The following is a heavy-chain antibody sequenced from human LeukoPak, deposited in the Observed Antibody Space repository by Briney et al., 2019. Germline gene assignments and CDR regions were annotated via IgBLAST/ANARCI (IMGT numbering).Heavy chain of an antibody. CDR1: GXSISSYY. Sequence: SGTLSLTCTVSGXSISSYYWGWFRQPPGKGREWIGYIYYSGSTNYNPSLQSRVTISVDTSKNQFSLKLSSVTAADTAVYYCARATYSSGWGTSDYWGRRTLVTVSS. J-gene: IGHJ4*02. V-gene: IGHV4-59*01. CDR2: IYYSGST. D-gene: IGHD6-19*01. CDR3: ARATYSSGWGTSDY.